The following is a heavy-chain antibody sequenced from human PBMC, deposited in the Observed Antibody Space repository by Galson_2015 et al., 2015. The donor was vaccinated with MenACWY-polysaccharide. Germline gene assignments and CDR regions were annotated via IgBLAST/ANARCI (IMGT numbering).Heavy chain of an antibody. CDR2: ISSSSSYI. CDR3: ARVLAGYYGY. CDR1: GFTFSSYS. Sequence: SLRLSCAASGFTFSSYSMDWVRQAPGKGLEWVSSISSSSSYIYYADSVKGRFTISRDNAKNSLYLQMNSLRAEDTAVYYCARVLAGYYGYWGQGTLVTVSS. D-gene: IGHD3-9*01. J-gene: IGHJ4*02. V-gene: IGHV3-21*01.